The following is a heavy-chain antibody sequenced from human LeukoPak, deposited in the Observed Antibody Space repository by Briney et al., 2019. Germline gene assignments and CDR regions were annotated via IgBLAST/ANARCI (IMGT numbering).Heavy chain of an antibody. J-gene: IGHJ3*02. D-gene: IGHD6-13*01. V-gene: IGHV3-9*01. CDR3: AKSTEGSSWYIAFDI. CDR2: ISWNSGSI. CDR1: GFTFDDYA. Sequence: GRSLRLSCATSGFTFDDYAMHWVRQAPGKGLEWVSGISWNSGSIGYADSVKGRFTISRDNAKNSLYLQMNSLRAEDTALYYRAKSTEGSSWYIAFDIWGQGTMVTVSS.